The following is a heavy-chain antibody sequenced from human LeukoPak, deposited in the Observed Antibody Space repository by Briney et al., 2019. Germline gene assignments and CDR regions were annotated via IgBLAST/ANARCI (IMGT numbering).Heavy chain of an antibody. D-gene: IGHD4-11*01. CDR3: AKDPLIYSNPTWFDP. J-gene: IGHJ5*02. CDR2: ISYHGNNK. Sequence: PGRSLRLSCAASGLTFSSYGMNWVRQAPGKGLEWVAVISYHGNNKYYADSVKGRFTISRDNSKNTLYLQMNSLGAEDTAVYYCAKDPLIYSNPTWFDPWGQGTLVTVSS. V-gene: IGHV3-30*18. CDR1: GLTFSSYG.